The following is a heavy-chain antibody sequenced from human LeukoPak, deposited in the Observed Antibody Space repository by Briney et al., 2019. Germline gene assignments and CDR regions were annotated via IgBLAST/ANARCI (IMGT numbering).Heavy chain of an antibody. CDR3: ARGGSSWYFENWFDP. Sequence: SETLSLTCTVSGGSISSYYWSWIRQPAGKGLEWIGRIYTSGSTNYNPSLKSRVTMSVDTSKNQFSLKLSSATAADTAVYYCARGGSSWYFENWFDPWGQGTLVTVSS. CDR1: GGSISSYY. J-gene: IGHJ5*02. CDR2: IYTSGST. V-gene: IGHV4-4*07. D-gene: IGHD6-13*01.